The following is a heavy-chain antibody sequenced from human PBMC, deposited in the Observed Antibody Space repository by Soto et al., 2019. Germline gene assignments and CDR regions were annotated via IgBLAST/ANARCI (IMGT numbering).Heavy chain of an antibody. J-gene: IGHJ6*03. CDR2: ISAYNGNT. V-gene: IGHV1-18*01. CDR3: ARGPYYIYYYYYYMDV. D-gene: IGHD3-10*01. CDR1: GYTFTSYG. Sequence: ASVKVSCKASGYTFTSYGISWVRQAPGQGIEWMGWISAYNGNTNYAQKLQGRVTMTTDTSTSTAYMELRSLRSDDTAVYYCARGPYYIYYYYYYMDVWGKGTTVTVSS.